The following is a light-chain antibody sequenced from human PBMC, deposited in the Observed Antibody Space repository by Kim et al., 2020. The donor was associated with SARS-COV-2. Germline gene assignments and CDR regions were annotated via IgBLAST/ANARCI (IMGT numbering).Light chain of an antibody. Sequence: GQSVNISCTGTSSDVGAYYYVSWYQQYPGKAPKLIIYDVTKRPSGVPDRFSGSKSGNTATLTISGLQADDEADYYCCSYAGTYTWVFGGGTQLTVL. CDR3: CSYAGTYTWV. J-gene: IGLJ3*02. CDR2: DVT. CDR1: SSDVGAYYY. V-gene: IGLV2-11*01.